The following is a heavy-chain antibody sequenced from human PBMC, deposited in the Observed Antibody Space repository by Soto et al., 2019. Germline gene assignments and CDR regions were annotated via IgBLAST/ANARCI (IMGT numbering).Heavy chain of an antibody. CDR3: ARDLGQSGRVLPAPNWFDP. D-gene: IGHD2-2*01. V-gene: IGHV1-69*08. CDR1: GGTFGSYT. Sequence: QVQLVQSGAEVKKPGSSVKVSCKASGGTFGSYTINWVRQAPGQGLEWMGRIIPIVGIVNYAQKLQGRVTITADKSTSTAYMELSSLRSEDTAMYYCARDLGQSGRVLPAPNWFDPWGHGTLVTVSS. J-gene: IGHJ5*02. CDR2: IIPIVGIV.